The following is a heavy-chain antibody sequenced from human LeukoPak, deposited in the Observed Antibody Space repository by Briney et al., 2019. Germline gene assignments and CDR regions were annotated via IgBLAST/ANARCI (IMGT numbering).Heavy chain of an antibody. V-gene: IGHV3-30*18. CDR1: GFTFSSYG. Sequence: PGRSLRLSCAASGFTFSSYGMHWVRQAPGKGMEWVAGISYDGSNKYYADSVKGRCTISRDDSKNTLYLQMNSLRAEDTAVCYCAKDSGRSSGRSYYYGMDVWGQGPTVTVSS. D-gene: IGHD6-25*01. CDR3: AKDSGRSSGRSYYYGMDV. J-gene: IGHJ6*02. CDR2: ISYDGSNK.